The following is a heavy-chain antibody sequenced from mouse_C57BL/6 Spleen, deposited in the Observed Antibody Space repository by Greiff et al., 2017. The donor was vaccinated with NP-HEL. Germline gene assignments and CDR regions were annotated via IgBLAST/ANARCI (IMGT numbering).Heavy chain of an antibody. Sequence: QVQLKQSGPGLVQPSQSLSITCTVSGFSLTSYGVHWVRQSPGKGLEWLGVIWSGGSTDYNAAFISRLSISKDNSKSQVFFKMNSLQADDTAIDYCARSIYYGYDGGYYYAMDYWGQGTSVTVSS. CDR3: ARSIYYGYDGGYYYAMDY. J-gene: IGHJ4*01. CDR1: GFSLTSYG. V-gene: IGHV2-2*01. CDR2: IWSGGST. D-gene: IGHD2-2*01.